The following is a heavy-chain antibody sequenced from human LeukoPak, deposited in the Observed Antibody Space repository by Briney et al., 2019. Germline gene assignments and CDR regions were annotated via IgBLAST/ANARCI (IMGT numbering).Heavy chain of an antibody. CDR2: MNPNSGNT. CDR3: ARADERGYSYGYYYYYMDV. CDR1: GYTFTSYD. Sequence: AXXKVSCKASGYTFTSYDINWVRQAPGQGVEWMGWMNPNSGNTVYAQKFKGRVTMTRNTSISTAYMELSSLRSEDTAVYYCARADERGYSYGYYYYYMDVWGKGTTVTVSS. D-gene: IGHD5-18*01. J-gene: IGHJ6*03. V-gene: IGHV1-8*01.